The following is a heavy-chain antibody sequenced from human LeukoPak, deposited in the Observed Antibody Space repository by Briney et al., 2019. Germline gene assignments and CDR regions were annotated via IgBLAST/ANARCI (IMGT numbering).Heavy chain of an antibody. Sequence: SETLSLTCTVSGGSISNYYWIWSRQPPGKGLEWIGYIYYSGSTKYNPSLKSRVTISVDTSKNQFSLKLNSVTAADPAVYYCARGVGDSSGYYYSGFDYWGQGTLVTVSS. CDR3: ARGVGDSSGYYYSGFDY. J-gene: IGHJ4*02. V-gene: IGHV4-59*01. CDR2: IYYSGST. D-gene: IGHD3-22*01. CDR1: GGSISNYY.